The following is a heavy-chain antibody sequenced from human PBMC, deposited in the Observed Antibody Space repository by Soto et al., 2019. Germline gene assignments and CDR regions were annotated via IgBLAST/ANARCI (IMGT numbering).Heavy chain of an antibody. V-gene: IGHV3-11*01. CDR3: AREGTVATAYFDY. Sequence: GGSLRLSCAASGFTFGDYYMSWIRQAPGKGLEWVSYISSSVSTIYYADSVKGRFTISRDNAKNSLYLQMNSLRAEDTAVYYCAREGTVATAYFDYWGQGTLVTVSS. CDR1: GFTFGDYY. D-gene: IGHD4-17*01. CDR2: ISSSVSTI. J-gene: IGHJ4*02.